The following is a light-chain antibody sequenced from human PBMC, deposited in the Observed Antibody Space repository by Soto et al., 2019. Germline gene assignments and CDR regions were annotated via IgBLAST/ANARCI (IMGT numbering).Light chain of an antibody. J-gene: IGKJ5*01. CDR2: GAS. CDR3: LQDFNYPIT. V-gene: IGKV1-6*01. Sequence: IQMTQSPSSLSESAGDRVTITCLASQGISTYLNWYQHAPGKDPKVLIYGASILHSGVPSRFSGSGSGTDFTLTISSLLPEDFATYYCLQDFNYPITFGQGTRLEI. CDR1: QGISTY.